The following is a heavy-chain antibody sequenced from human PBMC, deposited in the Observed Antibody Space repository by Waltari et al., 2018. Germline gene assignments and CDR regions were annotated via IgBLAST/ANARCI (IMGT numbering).Heavy chain of an antibody. CDR2: IYHSGST. D-gene: IGHD3-10*01. Sequence: QVQLQESSPGLVKPSETLSLTCAVSGYSISSGYYWGWIRQPPGKGLEWIGSIYHSGSTYYNPSLKSRVTISVDTSKNQFSLKLSSVTAADTAVYYCARVTPNYYGSGSYSNYFDYWGQGTLVTVSS. J-gene: IGHJ4*02. CDR1: GYSISSGYY. V-gene: IGHV4-38-2*01. CDR3: ARVTPNYYGSGSYSNYFDY.